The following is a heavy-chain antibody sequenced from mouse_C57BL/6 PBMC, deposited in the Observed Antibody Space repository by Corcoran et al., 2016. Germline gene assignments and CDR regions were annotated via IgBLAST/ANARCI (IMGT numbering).Heavy chain of an antibody. V-gene: IGHV9-3*01. CDR1: GYTFTTYG. CDR2: INTYSGVP. Sequence: QIQLVQSGPELKKPGETVKISCKASGYTFTTYGMSWVKQAPGKGLKWMGWINTYSGVPTYADDFKGRFAFSLETSASTAYLQINNLKNEDTATYFCATGSSYAPFAYWGQGTLVTVSA. CDR3: ATGSSYAPFAY. D-gene: IGHD1-1*01. J-gene: IGHJ3*01.